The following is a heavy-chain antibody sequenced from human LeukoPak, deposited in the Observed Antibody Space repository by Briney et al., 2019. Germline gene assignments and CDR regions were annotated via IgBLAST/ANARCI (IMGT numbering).Heavy chain of an antibody. CDR2: ISGSGVST. V-gene: IGHV3-23*01. Sequence: GGTLRLSCAASGFTFSTYGMSWVRQAPGKGLEWVSAISGSGVSTYYADSVTGRFTISRDNSKNTPYLQMNSLRAEDTAVYYCAKRSGDYWGQGTLVTVSS. CDR1: GFTFSTYG. CDR3: AKRSGDY. J-gene: IGHJ4*02. D-gene: IGHD3-10*01.